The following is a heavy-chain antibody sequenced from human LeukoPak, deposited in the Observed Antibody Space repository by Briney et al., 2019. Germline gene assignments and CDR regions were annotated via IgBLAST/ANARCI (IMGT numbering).Heavy chain of an antibody. V-gene: IGHV4-59*01. CDR2: IYYSGST. D-gene: IGHD4-23*01. CDR1: GGSISSYY. J-gene: IGHJ4*02. CDR3: AREGLRGYGGNNHFDY. Sequence: PSETLSLTCTVSGGSISSYYWSWIRQPPGKGLEWIGYIYYSGSTNYNPSLKSRVTISVDTSKNQFSLKLSSVTAADTAVYYCAREGLRGYGGNNHFDYWGQGTLVTVSS.